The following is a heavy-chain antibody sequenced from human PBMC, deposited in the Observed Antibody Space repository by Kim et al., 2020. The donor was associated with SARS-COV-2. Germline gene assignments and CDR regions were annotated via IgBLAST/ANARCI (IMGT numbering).Heavy chain of an antibody. D-gene: IGHD3-10*01. V-gene: IGHV1-2*02. CDR3: AGSSGSYYNVPHYYYYYGMDV. J-gene: IGHJ6*02. CDR1: GYTFTGYY. Sequence: ASVKVSCKASGYTFTGYYMHWVRQAPGQGLEWMGWINPNSGGTNYAQKFQGRVTMTRDTSISTAYMELSRLRSDDTAVYYCAGSSGSYYNVPHYYYYYGMDVWGQGTTVTVSS. CDR2: INPNSGGT.